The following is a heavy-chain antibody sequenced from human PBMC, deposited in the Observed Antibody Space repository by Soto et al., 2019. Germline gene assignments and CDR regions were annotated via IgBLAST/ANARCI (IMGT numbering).Heavy chain of an antibody. D-gene: IGHD4-4*01. J-gene: IGHJ6*03. CDR2: ISPGDSDT. V-gene: IGHV5-51*01. CDR1: GYSYTNFL. CDR3: ARGTVVRPTPHYFYNYMDV. Sequence: PGASQNSSCTGSGYSYTNFLIGWVRQKPGKGLEWMGIISPGDSDTRYSPSFQGQVTISADKSISTAYLQWSTLKASDTALYYCARGTVVRPTPHYFYNYMDVWGKGTTVTVSS.